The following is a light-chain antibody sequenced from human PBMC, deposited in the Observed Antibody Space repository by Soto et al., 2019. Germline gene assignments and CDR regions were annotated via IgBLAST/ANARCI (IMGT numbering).Light chain of an antibody. CDR2: DAS. V-gene: IGKV3-15*01. CDR3: QQYGSSPGLFT. J-gene: IGKJ3*01. CDR1: QSVSSN. Sequence: EIVLTQSPATLSVSLGERATLSCRASQSVSSNLAWYQQKPGQAPRLLIYDASTRATGVPASFSGSGSGTEFTLTVSSLQSEDFAVYYCQQYGSSPGLFTFGPGTKVDIK.